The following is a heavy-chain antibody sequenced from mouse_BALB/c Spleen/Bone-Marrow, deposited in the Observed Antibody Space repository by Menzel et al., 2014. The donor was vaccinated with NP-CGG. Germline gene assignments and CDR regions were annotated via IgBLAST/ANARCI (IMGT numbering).Heavy chain of an antibody. CDR1: GYTFTSYY. CDR3: ARGGGMDY. J-gene: IGHJ4*01. Sequence: VQLQQSGPELVKPGASVKMSCKASGYTFTSYYIHWVKQRPGQGLEWIGWIYPGDGSTKYNEKFKGKTTMTADKSSSTACMLLSTLTSECAAIYFCARGGGMDYWGQGSSVTVSS. V-gene: IGHV1S56*01. CDR2: IYPGDGST.